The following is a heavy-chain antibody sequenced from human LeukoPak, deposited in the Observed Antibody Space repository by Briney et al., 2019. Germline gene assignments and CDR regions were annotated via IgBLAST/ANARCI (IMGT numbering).Heavy chain of an antibody. CDR2: IYYSGST. CDR1: GFTFSNAW. Sequence: GSLRLSCAASGFTFSNAWMSWVRQPPGKGLEWIGSIYYSGSTYYNPSLKSRVTISVDKSKNQFSLKLSSVTAADTAVYYCARVRYSSRKGPMDVWGKGTTVTVSS. V-gene: IGHV4-4*02. CDR3: ARVRYSSRKGPMDV. J-gene: IGHJ6*03. D-gene: IGHD6-13*01.